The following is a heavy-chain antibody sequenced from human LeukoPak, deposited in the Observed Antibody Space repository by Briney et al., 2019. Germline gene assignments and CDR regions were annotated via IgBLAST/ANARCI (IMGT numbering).Heavy chain of an antibody. V-gene: IGHV1-46*03. CDR2: INPSGGST. CDR1: GYTFTSYY. D-gene: IGHD3-22*01. Sequence: ASVKVSCKXSGYTFTSYYMHWVRQAPGQGLEWMGRINPSGGSTSYAQKFQGRVTMTRDTSTSTVYMELSSLRSGDTAVYYCARDPTYYYDSSGYPLYYFDYWGQGTLVTVSS. J-gene: IGHJ4*02. CDR3: ARDPTYYYDSSGYPLYYFDY.